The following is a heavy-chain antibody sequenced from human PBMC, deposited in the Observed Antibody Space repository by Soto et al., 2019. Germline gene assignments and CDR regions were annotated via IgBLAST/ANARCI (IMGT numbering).Heavy chain of an antibody. CDR2: ISSSSSYI. D-gene: IGHD3-3*01. CDR1: GFTFSSYS. J-gene: IGHJ4*02. CDR3: ARAGITIFGVVIRTFDY. V-gene: IGHV3-21*01. Sequence: PGGSLRLSCAASGFTFSSYSMNWVRQAPGKGLEWVSSISSSSSYIYYADSVKGRFTISRDNSKTTLYLQMNSLRAEDTAVYYCARAGITIFGVVIRTFDYWGQGTLVTVSS.